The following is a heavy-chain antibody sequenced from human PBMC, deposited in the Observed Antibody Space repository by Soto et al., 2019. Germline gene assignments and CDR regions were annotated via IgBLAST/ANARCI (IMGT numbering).Heavy chain of an antibody. J-gene: IGHJ4*02. Sequence: QVQLQESGPGLVKPSGTLSLTCAVSGGSISSSNWWSWVRQPPGKGLEWIGEIYHSGSTNYNPSLKSRVTISVDKSKNQFSLKLSSVTAADTAVYYCARSGGWLGYCSGGSCYFDYWGQGTLVTVSS. CDR1: GGSISSSNW. D-gene: IGHD2-15*01. CDR3: ARSGGWLGYCSGGSCYFDY. V-gene: IGHV4-4*02. CDR2: IYHSGST.